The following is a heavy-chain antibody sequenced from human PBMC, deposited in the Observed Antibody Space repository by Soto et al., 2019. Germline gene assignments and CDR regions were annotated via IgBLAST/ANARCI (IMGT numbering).Heavy chain of an antibody. CDR3: AREVTMVRGVIMMGKHHMDV. Sequence: AETLSLTCTVSGGSISSSSYYWGWIRQPPGKGMEWIGSIYYSGSTYYNPSLKSRVTISVDTSKNQFSLKLSSVTAADTAVYYCAREVTMVRGVIMMGKHHMDVWGKGTTVTVSS. CDR2: IYYSGST. CDR1: GGSISSSSYY. J-gene: IGHJ6*03. D-gene: IGHD3-10*01. V-gene: IGHV4-39*07.